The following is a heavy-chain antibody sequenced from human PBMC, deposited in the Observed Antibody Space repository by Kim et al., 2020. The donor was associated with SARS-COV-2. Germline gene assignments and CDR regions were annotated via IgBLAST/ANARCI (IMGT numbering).Heavy chain of an antibody. CDR2: IKSKTDGGTT. CDR1: GFTFSNAW. Sequence: GGSLRLSCAASGFTFSNAWMSWVRQAPGKGLEWVGRIKSKTDGGTTDYAAPVKGRFTISRDDSKNTLYLQMNSLKTKDTAVYYCTTEDIVLPENYYYYGMDVWGQGTTVTVSS. J-gene: IGHJ6*02. V-gene: IGHV3-15*01. D-gene: IGHD2-15*01. CDR3: TTEDIVLPENYYYYGMDV.